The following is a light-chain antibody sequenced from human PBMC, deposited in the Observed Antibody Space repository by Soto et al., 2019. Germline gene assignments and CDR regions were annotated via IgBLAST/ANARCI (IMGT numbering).Light chain of an antibody. CDR2: GAS. Sequence: EIVMTQSPATLSVSRGERATVSCRASQSVSSNLAWYQQKPGQAPRLLIYGASTRATGIPARFSGSGSGTEFTLTISSLQSEDFAVYYCQQYNNWPPWTFGQGTKVDIK. CDR3: QQYNNWPPWT. V-gene: IGKV3-15*01. CDR1: QSVSSN. J-gene: IGKJ1*01.